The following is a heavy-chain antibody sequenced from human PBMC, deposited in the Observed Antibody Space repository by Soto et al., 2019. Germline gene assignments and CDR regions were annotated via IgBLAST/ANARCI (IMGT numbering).Heavy chain of an antibody. J-gene: IGHJ6*03. V-gene: IGHV3-23*01. D-gene: IGHD4-17*01. CDR2: ISGSGGST. CDR1: GFTFSSYA. Sequence: EVQLLESGGGLVQPGGSLRLSCAASGFTFSSYAMSWVRQAPGKGLEWVSAISGSGGSTYYADSVKGRFTISRDNSKNTLYLQMNSLRAEDTAVYYCAKAVGDYGMYYYYMDVWGKGTTVTVSS. CDR3: AKAVGDYGMYYYYMDV.